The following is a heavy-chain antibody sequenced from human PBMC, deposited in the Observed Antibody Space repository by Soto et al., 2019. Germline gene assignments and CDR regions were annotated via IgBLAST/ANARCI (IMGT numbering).Heavy chain of an antibody. CDR3: ARRPTATAS. Sequence: EAQMLESGGGSVQPGGSLRLSCAASGFTFSTYAVAWVRQSPGKGLEWVSSISASGGDTWYADSVKGRFTISRDNTKNTLYLQMNSLRVEDTAVYYCARRPTATASWGQGTLVNVSS. V-gene: IGHV3-23*01. CDR1: GFTFSTYA. D-gene: IGHD1-1*01. CDR2: ISASGGDT. J-gene: IGHJ5*02.